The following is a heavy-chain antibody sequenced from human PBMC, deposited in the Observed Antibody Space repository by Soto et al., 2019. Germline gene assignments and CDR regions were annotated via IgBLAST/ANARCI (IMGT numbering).Heavy chain of an antibody. CDR1: GGTFSSYA. J-gene: IGHJ6*02. CDR2: VIPIFGTA. Sequence: QVQLVQSGAEVKKPGSSVKVSCKASGGTFSSYAISWVRQAPGQELEWMGGVIPIFGTANYAQKFQGRVTNDADESTRTAYMELSSLRSEDTAVYYCARVKQQLGPERYSYYYGMDVWGQGTTVTVSS. V-gene: IGHV1-69*01. CDR3: ARVKQQLGPERYSYYYGMDV. D-gene: IGHD6-13*01.